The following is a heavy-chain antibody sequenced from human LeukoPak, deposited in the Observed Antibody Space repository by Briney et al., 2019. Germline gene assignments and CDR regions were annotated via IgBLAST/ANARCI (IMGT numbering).Heavy chain of an antibody. CDR3: ARATPSGSYWFDY. J-gene: IGHJ4*02. D-gene: IGHD3-10*01. V-gene: IGHV3-48*01. CDR2: ISSGSSTI. CDR1: GFTFSTYN. Sequence: GGSLRLSCAASGFTFSTYNMNWLRLAPGKGLEWVSYISSGSSTIFYADSVKGRFTISRDNAKTSLYLQMNSLRAEDTAVYYCARATPSGSYWFDYWGQGTLVTVSS.